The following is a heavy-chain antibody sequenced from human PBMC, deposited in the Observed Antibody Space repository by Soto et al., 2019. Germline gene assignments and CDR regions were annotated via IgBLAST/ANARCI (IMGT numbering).Heavy chain of an antibody. CDR3: ASRDPGTSVDY. V-gene: IGHV4-4*02. D-gene: IGHD1-7*01. CDR1: GGSFTSNNW. J-gene: IGHJ4*02. Sequence: SETLSLSCAVSGGSFTSNNWWTWVRQPPGQGLEWIGEIYRTGSTNYNPSLKSRVTISLDKSENQFSLKVTSLTAADTAVYYCASRDPGTSVDYWGQGTLVTVSS. CDR2: IYRTGST.